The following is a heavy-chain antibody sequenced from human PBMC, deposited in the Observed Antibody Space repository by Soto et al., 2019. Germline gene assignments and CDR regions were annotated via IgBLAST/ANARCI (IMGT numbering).Heavy chain of an antibody. CDR1: GGTFSSYA. V-gene: IGHV1-69*13. CDR3: ARVLRAYSSGWTSNYYYYYGMDV. D-gene: IGHD6-19*01. J-gene: IGHJ6*02. CDR2: IIPIFGTT. Sequence: SVKVSCKASGGTFSSYAISWVRQAPGQGLEWMGGIIPIFGTTNYAQKFQGRVTMTADESTSTVYMELSSLRSEDTAVYYCARVLRAYSSGWTSNYYYYYGMDVWGQGTTVTVSS.